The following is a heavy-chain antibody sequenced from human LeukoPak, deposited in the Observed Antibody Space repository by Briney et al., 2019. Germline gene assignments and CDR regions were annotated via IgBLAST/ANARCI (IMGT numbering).Heavy chain of an antibody. Sequence: PGGSLRLSCAASGFTFSSYAMSWVRQAPGKELEWVSAISGSGGSTYYADSVKGRFTISRDNSKNTLYLQMNSLRAEDTAVYYCAKDPNARSGPFDYWGQGTLVTVSS. CDR2: ISGSGGST. V-gene: IGHV3-23*01. J-gene: IGHJ4*02. CDR3: AKDPNARSGPFDY. D-gene: IGHD2-8*01. CDR1: GFTFSSYA.